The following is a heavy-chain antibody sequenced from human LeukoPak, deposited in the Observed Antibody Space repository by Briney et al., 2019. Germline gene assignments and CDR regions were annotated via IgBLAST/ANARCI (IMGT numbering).Heavy chain of an antibody. D-gene: IGHD6-13*01. J-gene: IGHJ6*03. CDR3: ARTTEAHSWRTRYYDYYMDV. CDR2: IYYSGST. Sequence: SESLSLTCTVSGGSISSDYWSWIRQPPGKGLEWIGYIYYSGSTNYNPSLESRVTISVDTSKNQFSLKLSSVTAADTAVYYCARTTEAHSWRTRYYDYYMDVWGKGTTVTVSS. CDR1: GGSISSDY. V-gene: IGHV4-59*01.